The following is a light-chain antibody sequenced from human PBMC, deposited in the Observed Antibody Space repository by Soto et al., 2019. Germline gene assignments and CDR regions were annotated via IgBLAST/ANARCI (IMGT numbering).Light chain of an antibody. CDR2: GAS. V-gene: IGKV3-15*01. CDR1: QSVSTD. J-gene: IGKJ4*01. Sequence: EIVLTQSPATLSFSPGERATLSGRASQSVSTDLAWYQQKPAQAPRLLIYGASTRATGIPARFSGGGSGTEFTLTISSLQSADFAVYYCQQYNEWPLTFGGGTKVDIK. CDR3: QQYNEWPLT.